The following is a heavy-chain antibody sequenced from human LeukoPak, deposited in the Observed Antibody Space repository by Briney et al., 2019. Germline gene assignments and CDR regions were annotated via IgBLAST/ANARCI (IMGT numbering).Heavy chain of an antibody. D-gene: IGHD2-21*01. CDR3: ARLGVAAHVDY. J-gene: IGHJ4*01. CDR2: ISDSGGVT. Sequence: GGSLRLSCAASGFTFSTYAMTWVHQAPGKGLEWVSSISDSGGVTFYTDSVKGRFTFSRDNSKNTLSLQMNSLSAEDTAVYYCARLGVAAHVDYWGQGTLVTVSS. CDR1: GFTFSTYA. V-gene: IGHV3-23*01.